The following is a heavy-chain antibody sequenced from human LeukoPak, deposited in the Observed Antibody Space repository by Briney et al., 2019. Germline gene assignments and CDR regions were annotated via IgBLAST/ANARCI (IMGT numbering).Heavy chain of an antibody. Sequence: SQTLSLTCTVSGGSISSSSYYWGWIRQPPGKGLEWIGSIYYMGSTYYNPSLKSRVTISVDTSKNQFSLKLSSVTAADTAVYYCARHGRPGREVVISTFDHWGQGTLVTVSS. D-gene: IGHD3-22*01. J-gene: IGHJ4*02. CDR3: ARHGRPGREVVISTFDH. CDR2: IYYMGST. CDR1: GGSISSSSYY. V-gene: IGHV4-39*01.